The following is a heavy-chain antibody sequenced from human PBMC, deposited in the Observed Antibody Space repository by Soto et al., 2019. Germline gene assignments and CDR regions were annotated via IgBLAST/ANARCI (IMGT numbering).Heavy chain of an antibody. J-gene: IGHJ4*02. Sequence: VHLVESGGGLVQPGESLTLSCVASGFTFSDYWMQWVRQAPGRGLEWVANIKQDGTEIHYGDSVRGRFTISRDNARSSLYLQMSNLEVGDTALYYCARRYFGSWGQGTLVTVSS. CDR3: ARRYFGS. D-gene: IGHD3-9*01. CDR2: IKQDGTEI. V-gene: IGHV3-7*01. CDR1: GFTFSDYW.